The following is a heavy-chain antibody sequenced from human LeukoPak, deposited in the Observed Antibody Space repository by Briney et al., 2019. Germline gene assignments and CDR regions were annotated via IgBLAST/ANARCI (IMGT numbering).Heavy chain of an antibody. V-gene: IGHV1-46*01. CDR3: ARDHIVATIPTRYYFDY. D-gene: IGHD5-12*01. CDR1: GYTFTSYY. Sequence: ASVKVSCKASGYTFTSYYMHWVRQAPGQGLEWMGIINPSGGSTSYAQKFQGRVTMTRDTSTSTVYMELSSLRSEDTAVYYCARDHIVATIPTRYYFDYWGQGTLVTVSS. J-gene: IGHJ4*02. CDR2: INPSGGST.